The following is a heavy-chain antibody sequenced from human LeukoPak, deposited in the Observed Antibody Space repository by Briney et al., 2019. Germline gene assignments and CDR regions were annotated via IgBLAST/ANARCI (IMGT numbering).Heavy chain of an antibody. D-gene: IGHD1-1*01. CDR2: IRSKAYGETA. CDR1: GFTFGDYA. V-gene: IGHV3-49*03. CDR3: TRDRGAYNLYDY. J-gene: IGHJ4*02. Sequence: GGSLRLSCTASGFTFGDYATSWIRQAPGKGLEWVGFIRSKAYGETADYAASVKGRFTISRDDSKAIAYLQMNSLKTEDTAVYHCTRDRGAYNLYDYWGQGTLVTVSS.